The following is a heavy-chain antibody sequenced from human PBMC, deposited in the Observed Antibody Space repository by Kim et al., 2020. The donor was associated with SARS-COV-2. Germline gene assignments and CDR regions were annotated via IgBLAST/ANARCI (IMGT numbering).Heavy chain of an antibody. CDR1: GYTFTSYA. CDR2: INAGNGNT. D-gene: IGHD2-2*01. V-gene: IGHV1-3*01. Sequence: ASVKVSCKASGYTFTSYAMHWVRQAPGQRLEWMGWINAGNGNTKYSQKFQGRVTITRDTSASTAYMELSSLRSEDTAVYYCARVGYCSSTSCPLFDYWGQGTLVTVSS. J-gene: IGHJ4*02. CDR3: ARVGYCSSTSCPLFDY.